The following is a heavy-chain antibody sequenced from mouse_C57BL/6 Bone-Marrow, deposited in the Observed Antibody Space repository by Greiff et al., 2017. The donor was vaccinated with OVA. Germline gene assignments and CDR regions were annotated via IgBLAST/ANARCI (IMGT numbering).Heavy chain of an antibody. CDR3: TRELRRFFDY. J-gene: IGHJ2*01. V-gene: IGHV1-15*01. CDR1: GYTFTDYE. D-gene: IGHD2-12*01. Sequence: VQLQQSGAELVRPGASVTLSCTASGYTFTDYELHWVKQTPVHGLEWIGAIDPETGGTAYNQKFKGKAILAADKSSSTSYMELRSLTSEDSAVYYCTRELRRFFDYWGQGTTLTVSS. CDR2: IDPETGGT.